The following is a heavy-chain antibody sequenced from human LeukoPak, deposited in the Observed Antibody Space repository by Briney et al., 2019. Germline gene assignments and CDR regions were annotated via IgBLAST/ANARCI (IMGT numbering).Heavy chain of an antibody. CDR1: GFTFSSYA. Sequence: GGSLRLSCAASGFTFSSYAMSWVRQAPGKGLEWVSAIGTAGDTYYPGPVKGRFTISRENAKNFLYLQMNSLRAGDTAVYYCARVRKYSGYYSWYFDLWGRGTLVTVSS. CDR2: IGTAGDT. V-gene: IGHV3-13*01. J-gene: IGHJ2*01. CDR3: ARVRKYSGYYSWYFDL. D-gene: IGHD5-12*01.